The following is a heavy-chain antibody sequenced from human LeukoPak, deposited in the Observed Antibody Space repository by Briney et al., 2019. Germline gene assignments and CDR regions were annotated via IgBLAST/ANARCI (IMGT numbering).Heavy chain of an antibody. Sequence: PGGSLRLSCAASGFTFSSYAMSWVRQAPGKGLEWVSALSGSGGSTYYADSVKGRFTISRDNSKNTLYLQMNSLRAEDTAVYYCAKIRVYDSSGYYGTRDAFDIWGQGTMVTVSS. J-gene: IGHJ3*02. D-gene: IGHD3-22*01. CDR2: LSGSGGST. CDR3: AKIRVYDSSGYYGTRDAFDI. V-gene: IGHV3-23*01. CDR1: GFTFSSYA.